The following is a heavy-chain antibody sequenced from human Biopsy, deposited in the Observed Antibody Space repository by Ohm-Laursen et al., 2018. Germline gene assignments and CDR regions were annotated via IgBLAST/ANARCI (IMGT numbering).Heavy chain of an antibody. CDR2: IWYDGTNK. CDR3: ARGGPHVRAGGSAFDY. Sequence: SLRLSCTASGFTFTSHGMHWVRQAPGKGLEWVAAIWYDGTNKYYAESVKGRLTISRDNSKNTLYLQMNSLRAEDTAVYFCARGGPHVRAGGSAFDYWGQGTLVTVSS. J-gene: IGHJ4*02. CDR1: GFTFTSHG. D-gene: IGHD2-2*01. V-gene: IGHV3-33*01.